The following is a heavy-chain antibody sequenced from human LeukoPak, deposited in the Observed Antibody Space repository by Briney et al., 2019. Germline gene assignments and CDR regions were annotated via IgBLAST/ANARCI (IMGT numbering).Heavy chain of an antibody. CDR1: GYFITSGYY. CDR2: IYHTGNT. Sequence: KTSETLSLTCSVSGYFITSGYYWGWIRQPPGKGLEWIGSIYHTGNTFYDPSFNSRVTISVDTSKNQFSLSLSSVTAADTAVYYCARYCSSTTCYTRGGDYWGQGTLVTVSS. V-gene: IGHV4-38-2*02. J-gene: IGHJ4*02. D-gene: IGHD2-2*02. CDR3: ARYCSSTTCYTRGGDY.